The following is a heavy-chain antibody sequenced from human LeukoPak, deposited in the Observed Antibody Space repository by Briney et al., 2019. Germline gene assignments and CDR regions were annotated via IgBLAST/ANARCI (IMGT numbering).Heavy chain of an antibody. D-gene: IGHD6-13*01. CDR2: IYSGGST. Sequence: GGSLRLSCAASGFTVSSNYMSWVRQAPGKGLEWVSVIYSGGSTYYADSVKGRFTISRDNSKNTLYLQMNSLRAEDTAVYYCARAPPPYSSSSYYYMDVWGRGTTVTVSS. J-gene: IGHJ6*03. V-gene: IGHV3-53*01. CDR1: GFTVSSNY. CDR3: ARAPPPYSSSSYYYMDV.